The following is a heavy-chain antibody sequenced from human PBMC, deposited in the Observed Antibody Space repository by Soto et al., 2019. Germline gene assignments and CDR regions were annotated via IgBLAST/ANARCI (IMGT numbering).Heavy chain of an antibody. J-gene: IGHJ4*02. Sequence: QVQLVESGGGVVQPGRSLRLSCVASGFTFSSYAMHWVRQAPGKGLEWVAVISYDGSNKYYADSVKGRFTISRDNSKNTLYLQMNSLRAEDTAVYYCAREDYGAHYFDYWGQGTLVTVSS. CDR2: ISYDGSNK. CDR1: GFTFSSYA. V-gene: IGHV3-30-3*01. CDR3: AREDYGAHYFDY. D-gene: IGHD4-17*01.